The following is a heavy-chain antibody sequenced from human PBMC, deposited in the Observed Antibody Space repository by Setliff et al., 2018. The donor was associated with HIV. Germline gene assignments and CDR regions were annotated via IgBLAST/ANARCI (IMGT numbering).Heavy chain of an antibody. CDR3: ARSSRGSLRDLGY. CDR1: GGSISNYY. J-gene: IGHJ4*02. V-gene: IGHV4-59*08. Sequence: PSETLSLTCTVSGGSISNYYWSWIRLPPGKGLEWIGCGYYSGITHYDPSLKSRVSISVDASKNQFSLRLNSVTVADTAVYFCARSSRGSLRDLGYWGPGTLVTVSS. CDR2: GYYSGIT. D-gene: IGHD2-21*02.